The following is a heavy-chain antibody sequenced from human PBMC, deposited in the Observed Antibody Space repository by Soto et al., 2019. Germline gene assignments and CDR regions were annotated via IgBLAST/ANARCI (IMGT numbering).Heavy chain of an antibody. J-gene: IGHJ4*02. V-gene: IGHV3-33*01. Sequence: QVQLVESGGGVVQPGRSLRLSCAASGFTFRNYGMHWVRQAPGKGLEWMAVIWYDGSNKDHADSVKGRFTISRDNSKNTLYPQMNSLRDEDTAVYYCARGRDGYNPDYWGQGTLVTVSS. D-gene: IGHD5-12*01. CDR1: GFTFRNYG. CDR3: ARGRDGYNPDY. CDR2: IWYDGSNK.